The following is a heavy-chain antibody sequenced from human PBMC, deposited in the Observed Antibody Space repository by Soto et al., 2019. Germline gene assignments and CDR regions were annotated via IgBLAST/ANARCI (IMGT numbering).Heavy chain of an antibody. CDR3: ARSYSSGWEFDY. CDR1: GFTFSNYY. V-gene: IGHV3-11*01. Sequence: GGSLRLSCGASGFTFSNYYMSWIRQAPGKGLEWVSYISSTGRTIYYADSVKGRFTVSRDNAQNSLSLKLNSLRVEDTAVYYCARSYSSGWEFDYWGQGTQVTVPQ. J-gene: IGHJ4*02. D-gene: IGHD6-19*01. CDR2: ISSTGRTI.